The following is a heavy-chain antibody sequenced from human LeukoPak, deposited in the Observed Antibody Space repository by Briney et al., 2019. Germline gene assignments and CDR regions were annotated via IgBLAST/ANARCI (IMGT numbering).Heavy chain of an antibody. CDR1: GFSFDDYG. V-gene: IGHV3-23*01. CDR2: IVGGAGGT. J-gene: IGHJ4*02. CDR3: AHGSMYQLDY. D-gene: IGHD2-2*01. Sequence: GGSLRLSCAASGFSFDDYGMSWVRQAPGKGLEWVSGIVGGAGGTYYADSVKGRSTISRDNSKNTLYLQMNSLRAEDTAVYYCAHGSMYQLDYWGQGTLVTVSS.